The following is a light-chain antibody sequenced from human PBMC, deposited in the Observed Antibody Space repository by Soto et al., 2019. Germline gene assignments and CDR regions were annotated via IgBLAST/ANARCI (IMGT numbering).Light chain of an antibody. J-gene: IGLJ2*01. CDR1: SSNIGTNY. V-gene: IGLV1-47*02. CDR2: SNN. CDR3: AAWDDSLRGPV. Sequence: QSVLTQPPSASGTPGQRVTISCSGSSSNIGTNYVYWYQQLPGTAPKLLIYSNNQRPSEVPDRFSGSKSGTSASQSISGLRTEDEADYYCAAWDDSLRGPVFGGGTKLTVL.